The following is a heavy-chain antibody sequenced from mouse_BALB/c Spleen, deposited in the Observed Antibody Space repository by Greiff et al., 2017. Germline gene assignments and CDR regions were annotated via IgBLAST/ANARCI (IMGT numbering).Heavy chain of an antibody. Sequence: QVQLQQSGAELVRPGTSVKVSCKASGYAFTNYLIEWVKQRPGQGLEWIGVINPGSGGTNYNEKFKGKATLTADKSSSTAYMQLSSLTSDDSAVYFCARERGSSSEGDYFDYWGQGTTLTVSS. CDR1: GYAFTNYL. D-gene: IGHD1-1*01. V-gene: IGHV1-54*01. J-gene: IGHJ2*01. CDR3: ARERGSSSEGDYFDY. CDR2: INPGSGGT.